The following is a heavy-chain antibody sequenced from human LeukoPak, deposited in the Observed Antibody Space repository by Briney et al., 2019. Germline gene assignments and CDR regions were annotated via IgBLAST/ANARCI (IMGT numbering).Heavy chain of an antibody. CDR1: GGSFSGYY. CDR3: AGGRFDYYMDV. D-gene: IGHD3-10*01. CDR2: INHSGST. J-gene: IGHJ6*03. Sequence: SETLSLTCAVYGGSFSGYYWSWIRQPPGKGLEWIGEINHSGSTNYNPSLKSRVTISVDTSKNQFSLKLSSVTAADTAVYYCAGGRFDYYMDVWGKGTTVTVSS. V-gene: IGHV4-34*01.